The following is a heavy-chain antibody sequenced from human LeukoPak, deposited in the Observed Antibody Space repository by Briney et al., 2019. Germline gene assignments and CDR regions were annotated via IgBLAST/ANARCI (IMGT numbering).Heavy chain of an antibody. Sequence: ASVKVSCKASGYTFTGYYMHWVRQAPGQGLEWMGWINPNSGGTNYAQKFQGRVTMTRDTSISTAYMELSRLRSDDTAVYYCARAAGDYVYYMDVWGKGTTVTISS. CDR2: INPNSGGT. J-gene: IGHJ6*03. CDR3: ARAAGDYVYYMDV. CDR1: GYTFTGYY. D-gene: IGHD4-17*01. V-gene: IGHV1-2*02.